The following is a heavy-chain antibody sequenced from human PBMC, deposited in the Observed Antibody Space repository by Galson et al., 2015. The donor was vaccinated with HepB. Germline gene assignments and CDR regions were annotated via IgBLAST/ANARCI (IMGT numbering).Heavy chain of an antibody. CDR1: GFTFSGYG. D-gene: IGHD4-17*01. J-gene: IGHJ4*02. CDR2: MYYDGINK. CDR3: ARAYDLYGDAGTLDH. Sequence: SLRLSCAVSGFTFSGYGMHWVRQAPGKGLEWVAVMYYDGINKFYADSVKGRFTISRDDSSNTLYLQMNSLRAEDTAMYYCARAYDLYGDAGTLDHWGQGTLVTVSS. V-gene: IGHV3-33*01.